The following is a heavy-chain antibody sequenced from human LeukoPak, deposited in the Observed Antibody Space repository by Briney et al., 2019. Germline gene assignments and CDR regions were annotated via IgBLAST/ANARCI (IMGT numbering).Heavy chain of an antibody. Sequence: PGGSLRLSCAASGFTFSSYEMNWVRQAPGKGLEWVSYITRSGSDTHYADSVKGRFTISRDNAKNSLYLQVNSLRDEDTAVYYCARGRAGYYYDYWGQGTLVTVSS. V-gene: IGHV3-48*03. CDR1: GFTFSSYE. D-gene: IGHD6-13*01. J-gene: IGHJ4*02. CDR2: ITRSGSDT. CDR3: ARGRAGYYYDY.